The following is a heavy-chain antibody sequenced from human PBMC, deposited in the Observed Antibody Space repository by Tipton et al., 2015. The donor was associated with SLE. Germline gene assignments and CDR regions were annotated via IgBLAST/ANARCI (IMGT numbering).Heavy chain of an antibody. D-gene: IGHD1-26*01. CDR3: ARGRERGIGWFDP. V-gene: IGHV4-31*03. CDR2: IYYSGSS. CDR1: GVSTSSGDYY. Sequence: TLSLTCNVSGVSTSSGDYYWSWIRQSPGKGLEWIGYIYYSGSSYYNPSLESRVIISLDTSKNHFSLKLTSMAAADTAVYYCARGRERGIGWFDPWGQGTQVTVSS. J-gene: IGHJ5*02.